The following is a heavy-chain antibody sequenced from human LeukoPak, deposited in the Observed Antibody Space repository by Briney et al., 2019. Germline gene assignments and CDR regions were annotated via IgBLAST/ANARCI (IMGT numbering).Heavy chain of an antibody. CDR1: GYSFTSYW. J-gene: IGHJ4*02. Sequence: GESLKISCKGSGYSFTSYWFGWVRQMPGKGLEWMGIIYPGDSDTRYSPSFQGQVTISADKSISTAYLQWSSLKASDTAVYYCARPGERSRRDWNLDQWGQGTLVTVSS. D-gene: IGHD1-1*01. V-gene: IGHV5-51*01. CDR2: IYPGDSDT. CDR3: ARPGERSRRDWNLDQ.